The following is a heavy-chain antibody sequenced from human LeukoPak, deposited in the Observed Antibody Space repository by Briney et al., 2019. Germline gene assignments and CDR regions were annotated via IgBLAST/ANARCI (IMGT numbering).Heavy chain of an antibody. D-gene: IGHD3-10*01. CDR2: ISSSSSTA. CDR3: VRRGLIVTEYLER. V-gene: IGHV3-48*04. Sequence: GGSLRLSCAASGFTFSTYSMNWVRQAPGKGLEWVSYISSSSSTAYYADSEKGRFTISRDNAKNSLFPQMNSLRAEDTAVYYCVRRGLIVTEYLERWGQGTLVTVSS. J-gene: IGHJ1*01. CDR1: GFTFSTYS.